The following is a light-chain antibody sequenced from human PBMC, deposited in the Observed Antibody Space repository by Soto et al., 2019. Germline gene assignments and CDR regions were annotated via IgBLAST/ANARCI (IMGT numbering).Light chain of an antibody. CDR3: QQYKNWPSLT. Sequence: EIVMTQSPATLSVSPGEGATLSCRASQSVASNLAWYQQKPGQSPRLLIYDASTRATGIPARFSGSGSGTEFTLTLSSLQSEDLAVYYSQQYKNWPSLTFGGLTKVEIK. V-gene: IGKV3-15*01. J-gene: IGKJ4*01. CDR2: DAS. CDR1: QSVASN.